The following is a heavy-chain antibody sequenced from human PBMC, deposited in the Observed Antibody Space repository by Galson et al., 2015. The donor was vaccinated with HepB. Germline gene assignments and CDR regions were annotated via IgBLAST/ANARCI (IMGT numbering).Heavy chain of an antibody. D-gene: IGHD5-24*01. V-gene: IGHV3-74*01. CDR1: GVTFSRYW. Sequence: SLRLSCAASGVTFSRYWMHWVRQVPGKGLVWVSRINEDGSTRSYADSVRGRFTISGDNAKNMVYLQMNSLRVEDTAVYYCAKDHGGPDDYWGQGTLVTVSS. CDR3: AKDHGGPDDY. CDR2: INEDGSTR. J-gene: IGHJ4*02.